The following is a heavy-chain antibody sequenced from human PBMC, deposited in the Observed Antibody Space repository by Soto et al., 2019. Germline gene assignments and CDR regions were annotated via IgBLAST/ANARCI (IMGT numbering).Heavy chain of an antibody. CDR1: GFTFGDHA. V-gene: IGHV3-43D*04. CDR2: GSREGSST. D-gene: IGHD3-10*01. Sequence: PGGSLRLSCAASGFTFGDHAMHWVRQAPAKDLECVSLGSREGSSTYYADSVKARFSVSRDNSYNYLYLQMNRVRAEDTALYYCPKCGCGSYYDGMDVWGQGTQVNFSS. J-gene: IGHJ6*02. CDR3: PKCGCGSYYDGMDV.